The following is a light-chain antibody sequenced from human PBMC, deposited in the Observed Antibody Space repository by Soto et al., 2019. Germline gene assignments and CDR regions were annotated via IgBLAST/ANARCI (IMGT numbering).Light chain of an antibody. CDR1: QSVSSSY. CDR3: QQCCSSPWT. CDR2: GAS. Sequence: EIVLTQSPGTLSLSPGERATLSCRASQSVSSSYLAWYQQKPGQAPRPLIYGASSRPIGIPERFSGSGSGTDFTLTISRLEPEDFAVYYCQQCCSSPWTFGQGTKVEIK. J-gene: IGKJ1*01. V-gene: IGKV3-20*01.